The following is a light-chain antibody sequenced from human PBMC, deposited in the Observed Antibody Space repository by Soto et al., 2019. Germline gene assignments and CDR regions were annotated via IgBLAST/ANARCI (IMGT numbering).Light chain of an antibody. CDR2: GAS. Sequence: EIALTQSPGTLSLSPGEGATLSCRASQSVSSSYLAWYQQNRGQAPRLLIYGASTRATGTPDRFSGSGSGTDFTLTITRLEPEDFAVYYCQQYGSSRWTFGQGTKVEIK. J-gene: IGKJ1*01. CDR1: QSVSSSY. V-gene: IGKV3-20*01. CDR3: QQYGSSRWT.